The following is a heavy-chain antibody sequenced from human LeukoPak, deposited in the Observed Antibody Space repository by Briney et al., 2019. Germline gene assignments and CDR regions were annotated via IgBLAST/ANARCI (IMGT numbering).Heavy chain of an antibody. CDR1: GFTFSSYG. CDR3: ARDPSYCSGGSCYPDY. CDR2: IWYDGSNK. Sequence: PGGSLRLSCAASGFTFSSYGMHWVRQAPGKGLEWVAVIWYDGSNKYYADSVKGRFTISRDNSKNTLYLQMNSLRAEDTAVYYCARDPSYCSGGSCYPDYWGQGTLVTVSS. D-gene: IGHD2-15*01. V-gene: IGHV3-33*01. J-gene: IGHJ4*02.